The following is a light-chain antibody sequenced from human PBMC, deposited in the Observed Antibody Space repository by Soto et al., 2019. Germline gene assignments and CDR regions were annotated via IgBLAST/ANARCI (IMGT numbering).Light chain of an antibody. V-gene: IGKV1-5*01. Sequence: DIQMTQSPSTLSASVGDRVTITCRASQSISSWLAWYQQKPGKAPKLLIYDASSLESGVPPRFSGSGSGTEFTLTISSLQPDDFETYYCQQYNSHFGQGTKLEIK. J-gene: IGKJ2*01. CDR3: QQYNSH. CDR1: QSISSW. CDR2: DAS.